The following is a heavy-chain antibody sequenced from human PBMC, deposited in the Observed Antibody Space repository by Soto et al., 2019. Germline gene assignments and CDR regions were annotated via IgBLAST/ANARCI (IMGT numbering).Heavy chain of an antibody. D-gene: IGHD3-10*01. CDR1: GCTFSNYV. J-gene: IGHJ6*02. Sequence: GASVKVSCKAGGCTFSNYVISWVRQAPGQGLEWMGGLIPLFGTTDYAQKFQGRIAITADESTTTVYMELSSLRFEDTAVYFCEIDLGPTESSLILGQATMVTVSS. CDR3: EIDLGPTESSLI. CDR2: LIPLFGTT. V-gene: IGHV1-69*13.